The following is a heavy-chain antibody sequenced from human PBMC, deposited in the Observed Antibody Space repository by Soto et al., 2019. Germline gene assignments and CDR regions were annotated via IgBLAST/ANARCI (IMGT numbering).Heavy chain of an antibody. CDR3: ASLGLELHGSWWFAP. D-gene: IGHD1-7*01. Sequence: QVQLVQSGAEVKKPGSSVKVSCKASGGTFSSYAISWVRQAPGQGLEWMGGIIPIFGTANYAQKFQGRVTITADESTSTAYMELSSLRSADTAVYYCASLGLELHGSWWFAPWGQGTLGTVSS. V-gene: IGHV1-69*01. CDR1: GGTFSSYA. J-gene: IGHJ5*02. CDR2: IIPIFGTA.